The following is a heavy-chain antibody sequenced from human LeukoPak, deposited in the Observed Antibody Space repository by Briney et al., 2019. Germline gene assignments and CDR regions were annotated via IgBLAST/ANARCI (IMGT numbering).Heavy chain of an antibody. Sequence: ASVKVSCKASGYTFTTYAMHWVRQAPGQRLEWMGWINAGNGNTKYSQKFQGRVTITRDTSASTAYMELSSLRSEDTAVYYCAIWATYYYDSGWGQGTLVTVSS. J-gene: IGHJ4*02. V-gene: IGHV1-3*01. CDR3: AIWATYYYDSG. CDR2: INAGNGNT. CDR1: GYTFTTYA. D-gene: IGHD3-22*01.